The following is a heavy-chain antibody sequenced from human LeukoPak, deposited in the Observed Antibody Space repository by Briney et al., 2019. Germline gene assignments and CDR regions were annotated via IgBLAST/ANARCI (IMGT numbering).Heavy chain of an antibody. CDR1: GFTFSGYS. CDR3: ERESLPQGVDGDYVGDY. D-gene: IGHD4-17*01. Sequence: GGSLRLSCAASGFTFSGYSMNWVRQAPGKGLEWVSSISSSSSYIYYADSVKGRFTISRDNAKNSLYLQMNSLRAEDTAVYYCERESLPQGVDGDYVGDYWGQGTLVTVSS. V-gene: IGHV3-21*01. J-gene: IGHJ4*02. CDR2: ISSSSSYI.